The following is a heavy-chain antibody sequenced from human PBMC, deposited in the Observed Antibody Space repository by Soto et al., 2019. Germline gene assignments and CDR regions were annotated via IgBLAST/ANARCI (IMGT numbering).Heavy chain of an antibody. CDR1: GFRFDYYA. D-gene: IGHD3-16*01. V-gene: IGHV3-23*01. J-gene: IGHJ4*02. Sequence: EVQLLESGGGLVQPGGSLRLSCAASGFRFDYYAMTWIRQAAGRGLEWVSSSSGSGNNIDYSDSVKGRFIISREHSKQTLFRQIKSLRAEDTAIYYCAKDPRTGPQLRLGESLPCDFDSWGQGTVVTVSS. CDR3: AKDPRTGPQLRLGESLPCDFDS. CDR2: SSGSGNNI.